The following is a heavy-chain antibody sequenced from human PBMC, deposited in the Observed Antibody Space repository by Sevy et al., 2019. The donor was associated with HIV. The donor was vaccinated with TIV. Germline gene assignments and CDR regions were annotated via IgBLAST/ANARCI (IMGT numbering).Heavy chain of an antibody. J-gene: IGHJ4*02. CDR2: ISGSGGST. D-gene: IGHD3-3*01. V-gene: IGHV3-23*01. Sequence: GGSLRLSCAASGFTFSSYAMSWVRQAPGKGLEWVSAISGSGGSTYYADSVKGRFTISRDNSKNTLYLQMNSLRAEDTAVYYCAKNDFWSGYPIDYWGQVTLVTVSS. CDR1: GFTFSSYA. CDR3: AKNDFWSGYPIDY.